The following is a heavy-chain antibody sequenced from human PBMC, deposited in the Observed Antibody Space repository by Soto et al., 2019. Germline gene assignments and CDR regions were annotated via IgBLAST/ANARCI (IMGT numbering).Heavy chain of an antibody. CDR3: ARAGYSYGYYYYGMDV. D-gene: IGHD5-18*01. J-gene: IGHJ6*02. Sequence: KQSQTLSLTCAISGDSVSSNSAAWNWIRQSPSRGLEWLGRTYYRSKWYNDYAVSVKSRITINPDTSKNQFSLQLNSVTPEDTAVYYCARAGYSYGYYYYGMDVWGQGTTVTVSS. CDR1: GDSVSSNSAA. V-gene: IGHV6-1*01. CDR2: TYYRSKWYN.